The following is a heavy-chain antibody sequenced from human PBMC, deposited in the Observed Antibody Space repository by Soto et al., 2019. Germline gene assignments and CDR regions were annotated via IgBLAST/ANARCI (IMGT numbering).Heavy chain of an antibody. J-gene: IGHJ3*02. CDR1: GYPVTAYY. D-gene: IGHD3-3*01. CDR3: ARRGGVGVAGAAAFDM. CDR2: INPATGAA. V-gene: IGHV1-2*02. Sequence: QLHLVQSGAVVKKPGASVTVSCSASGYPVTAYYMHWVRQAPGRGLGWMGGINPATGAAKYTQTFRGRGTMPRDTTTSAGLMEPGGLATEKTAPFYSARRGGVGVAGAAAFDMWGQGTLVNVSS.